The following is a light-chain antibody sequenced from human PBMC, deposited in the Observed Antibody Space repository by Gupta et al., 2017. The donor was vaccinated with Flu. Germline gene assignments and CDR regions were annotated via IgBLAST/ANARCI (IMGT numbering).Light chain of an antibody. J-gene: IGKJ2*01. V-gene: IGKV1-9*01. CDR1: QGSSSY. Sequence: PSFLSASVGDRVTIACRASQGSSSYLAGYQQKPGKAPKLLIYAASTLQSRVPSRGSGSGSGTEVSLTISSLQPEDVATGYCRQLSTNARTFGQGTTLAIK. CDR3: RQLSTNART. CDR2: AAS.